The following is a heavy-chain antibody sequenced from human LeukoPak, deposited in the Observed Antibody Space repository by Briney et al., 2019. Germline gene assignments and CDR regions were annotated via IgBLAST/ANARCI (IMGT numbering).Heavy chain of an antibody. J-gene: IGHJ4*02. CDR3: AIIVATIGPFDY. Sequence: GASVKVSCKASGYTFTGYYMHWVRQAPGQGLEWMGWINPNSGGTNYAQKFQGRVTMTRDTSISTAYMKLSRLRSDGTAVYYCAIIVATIGPFDYWGQGTLVTVSS. D-gene: IGHD5-12*01. CDR1: GYTFTGYY. CDR2: INPNSGGT. V-gene: IGHV1-2*02.